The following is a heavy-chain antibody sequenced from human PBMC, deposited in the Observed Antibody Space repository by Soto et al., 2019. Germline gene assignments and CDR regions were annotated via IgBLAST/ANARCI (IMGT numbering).Heavy chain of an antibody. D-gene: IGHD1-20*01. Sequence: PGGSLRLSCAASGFIFDDYAMHWVRQSPGKGLEWVSGISWNSGHIDYAAPVRGRFTISRDNAKNSLYLQMNSLRAEDTAVYYCARAMTSITGTGYYYYGMDVWGQGTTVTVSS. J-gene: IGHJ6*02. V-gene: IGHV3-9*01. CDR2: ISWNSGHI. CDR1: GFIFDDYA. CDR3: ARAMTSITGTGYYYYGMDV.